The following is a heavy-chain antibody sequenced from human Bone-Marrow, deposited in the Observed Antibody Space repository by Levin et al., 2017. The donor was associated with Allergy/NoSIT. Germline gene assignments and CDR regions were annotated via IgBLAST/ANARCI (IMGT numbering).Heavy chain of an antibody. J-gene: IGHJ6*03. CDR3: ARVRKVLRFLEWYATPEYYYYYYMDV. V-gene: IGHV1-2*06. Sequence: SFPSSFSPFPFYSLPWVRQAPGQGLEWMGRINPNSGGTNYAQKFQGRVTMTRDTSISTAYMELSRLRSDDTAVYYCARVRKVLRFLEWYATPEYYYYYYMDVWGKGTTVTVSS. CDR1: FSPFPFYS. CDR2: INPNSGGT. D-gene: IGHD3-3*01.